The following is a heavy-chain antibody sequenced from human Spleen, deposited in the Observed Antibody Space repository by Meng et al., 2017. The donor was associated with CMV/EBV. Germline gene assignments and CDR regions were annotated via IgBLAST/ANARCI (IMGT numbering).Heavy chain of an antibody. Sequence: SETLSLTCAVYGGSFSGYYWSWIRQPPGKGLEWIGEINHSGSTNYNPSLKSRVTISVDTSKNQFSLKLSSVTAADTAVYYCARGRVTMVRGVSSSYYYYYGMDVWGQGTTVTRLL. CDR3: ARGRVTMVRGVSSSYYYYYGMDV. V-gene: IGHV4-34*01. CDR1: GGSFSGYY. D-gene: IGHD3-10*01. CDR2: INHSGST. J-gene: IGHJ6*01.